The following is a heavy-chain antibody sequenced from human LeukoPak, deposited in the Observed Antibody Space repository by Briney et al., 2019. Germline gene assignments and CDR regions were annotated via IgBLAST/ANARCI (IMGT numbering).Heavy chain of an antibody. CDR1: GGSISSSSYY. V-gene: IGHV4-39*01. CDR3: ARQTGSGLFILP. CDR2: IYYSGNT. Sequence: PSETLSLTCTVSGGSISSSSYYWGWIRQPPGKGLEWIGSIYYSGNTYYNASLKSQVSISIDTSKNQFSLRLTSVTAADTAVYYCARQTGSGLFILPGGQGTPVTVSS. D-gene: IGHD3/OR15-3a*01. J-gene: IGHJ4*02.